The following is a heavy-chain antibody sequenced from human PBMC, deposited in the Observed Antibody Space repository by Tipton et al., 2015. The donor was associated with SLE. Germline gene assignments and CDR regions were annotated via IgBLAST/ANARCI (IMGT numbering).Heavy chain of an antibody. V-gene: IGHV4-59*11. CDR2: IYYSGST. CDR1: GGSISSHY. J-gene: IGHJ6*02. Sequence: TLSLTCTVSGGSISSHYWSWIRQPPGKGLEWIGYIYYSGSTNYNPSLKSRVTISVDTSKNQFSLKLSSVTAADTAVYYCARERLDDDFWSGYYYGMDVWGQGTTVTVSS. D-gene: IGHD3-3*01. CDR3: ARERLDDDFWSGYYYGMDV.